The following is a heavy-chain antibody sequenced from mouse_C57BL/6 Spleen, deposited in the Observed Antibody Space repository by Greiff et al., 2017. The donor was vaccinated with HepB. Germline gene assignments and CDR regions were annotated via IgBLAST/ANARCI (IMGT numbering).Heavy chain of an antibody. D-gene: IGHD1-1*01. J-gene: IGHJ1*03. V-gene: IGHV1-64*01. CDR2: IHPNSGST. Sequence: VQLQQPGAELVKPGASVKLSCKASGYTFTSYWMHWVKQRPGQGLEWIGMIHPNSGSTNYNEKFKSKATLTVDKSSSTAYMQLSSLTSEDSAVYYCARENYGSSYPHWYFDVWGTGTTVTVSS. CDR3: ARENYGSSYPHWYFDV. CDR1: GYTFTSYW.